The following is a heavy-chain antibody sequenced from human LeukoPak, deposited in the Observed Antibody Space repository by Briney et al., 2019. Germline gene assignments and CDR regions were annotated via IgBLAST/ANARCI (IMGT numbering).Heavy chain of an antibody. CDR1: GYTFTGYY. CDR3: AREEYQLPEDAFDI. Sequence: GASVKVSCKASGYTFTGYYMHWVRQAPGQGLEWMGWINPNSGGTNYAQKFQGRVTMTRDTSISTAYMELSRLRSDDTAVYYCAREEYQLPEDAFDIWGQGTMVTVSS. D-gene: IGHD2-2*01. J-gene: IGHJ3*02. V-gene: IGHV1-2*02. CDR2: INPNSGGT.